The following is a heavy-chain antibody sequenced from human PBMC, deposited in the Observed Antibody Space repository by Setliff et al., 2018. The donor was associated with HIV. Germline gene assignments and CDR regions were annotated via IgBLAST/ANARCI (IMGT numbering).Heavy chain of an antibody. CDR2: IFQTGDS. V-gene: IGHV4-4*02. D-gene: IGHD1-26*01. CDR3: ARVRGNGSPGYFDY. CDR1: GGSINSNNW. J-gene: IGHJ4*02. Sequence: PSETLSLTCAVSGGSINSNNWWSWVRQPPGKGLEWIGEIFQTGDSNYNPSLKSRVTISVDESKNQFSLKLTSVTAADTAVYYCARVRGNGSPGYFDYWGQGTLVTSPQ.